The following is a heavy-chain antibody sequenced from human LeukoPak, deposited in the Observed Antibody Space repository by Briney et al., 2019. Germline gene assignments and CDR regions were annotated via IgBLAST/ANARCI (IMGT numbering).Heavy chain of an antibody. V-gene: IGHV3-23*01. CDR1: GFTFSSYA. Sequence: PGGSLRLSCAASGFTFSSYAMNWVRQAPGKGLEWVSAISGSGGTTYYAGSVKGRFTISRDNSKNTLYLQMNSLRAEDTAVYYCAKEDDFWSGYPNRYSDYWGQGILVTVSS. D-gene: IGHD3-3*01. CDR2: ISGSGGTT. J-gene: IGHJ4*02. CDR3: AKEDDFWSGYPNRYSDY.